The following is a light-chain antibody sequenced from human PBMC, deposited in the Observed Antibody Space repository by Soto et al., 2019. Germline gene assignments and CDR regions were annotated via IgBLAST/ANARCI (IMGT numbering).Light chain of an antibody. Sequence: QSALTQPASVSGSPGQSITISCTGTSSDIGVYNYVSWYQQHPGKAPKLMIYDVTNRPSGVSNRFSGSKSGNTASLTISGLQADDEADYHCRSYTSSTTLVVFGGGTKLTVL. J-gene: IGLJ2*01. CDR3: RSYTSSTTLVV. CDR1: SSDIGVYNY. CDR2: DVT. V-gene: IGLV2-14*01.